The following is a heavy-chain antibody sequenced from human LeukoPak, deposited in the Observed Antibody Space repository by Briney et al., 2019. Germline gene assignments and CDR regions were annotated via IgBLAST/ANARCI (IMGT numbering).Heavy chain of an antibody. Sequence: PSETLSLTCTVSGGSISSGGYYWSWIRQHPGKGLEWIGYIYYSGSTYYNPSLKSRVTISVDTSKNQFSLKLSSVTAADTAVYYCARVPDYGGYEGNFDYWGQGTLVTVSS. D-gene: IGHD4-17*01. J-gene: IGHJ4*02. V-gene: IGHV4-31*03. CDR2: IYYSGST. CDR3: ARVPDYGGYEGNFDY. CDR1: GGSISSGGYY.